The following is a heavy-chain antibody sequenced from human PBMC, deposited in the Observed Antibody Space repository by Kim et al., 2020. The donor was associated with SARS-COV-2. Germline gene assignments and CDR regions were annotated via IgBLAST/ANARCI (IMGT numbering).Heavy chain of an antibody. J-gene: IGHJ5*02. CDR1: GGSISSYY. Sequence: SETLSLTCTVSGGSISSYYWSWIRQPPGKGLEWIGYIYYSGSTNYNPSLKSRVTISVDTSKNQFSLKLSSVTAADTAVYYCARDSRPYGDYGGGNWFDPWGQGTLVTVSS. D-gene: IGHD4-17*01. CDR3: ARDSRPYGDYGGGNWFDP. CDR2: IYYSGST. V-gene: IGHV4-59*01.